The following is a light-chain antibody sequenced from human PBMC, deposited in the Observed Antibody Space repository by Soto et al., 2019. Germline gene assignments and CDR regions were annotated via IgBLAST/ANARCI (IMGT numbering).Light chain of an antibody. V-gene: IGLV2-14*01. CDR2: EVS. CDR3: SSYTSSNTLV. CDR1: SSDVGGYNY. Sequence: QSALTQPASVSGSPGQSITISCTGTSSDVGGYNYVSWYQHHPGKAPQLMIYEVSNRPSGVSNRFSGSKSGNTASLTISGLQAEDEADYYCSSYTSSNTLVFGTGTRSPS. J-gene: IGLJ1*01.